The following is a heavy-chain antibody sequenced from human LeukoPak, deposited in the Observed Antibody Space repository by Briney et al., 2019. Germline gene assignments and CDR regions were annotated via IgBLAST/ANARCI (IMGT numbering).Heavy chain of an antibody. Sequence: GGSLRHSCAASGFTVSSNYMSWVRQAPGKGLEWVSSISSSSSYIYYADSVKGRFTISRDNAKNSLYLQMNSLRAEDTAVYYCARDRGYSYGHDYWGQGTLVTVSS. CDR1: GFTVSSNY. V-gene: IGHV3-21*01. D-gene: IGHD5-18*01. CDR3: ARDRGYSYGHDY. CDR2: ISSSSSYI. J-gene: IGHJ4*02.